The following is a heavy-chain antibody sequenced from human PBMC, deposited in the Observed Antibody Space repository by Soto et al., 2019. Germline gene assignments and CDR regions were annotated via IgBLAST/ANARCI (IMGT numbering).Heavy chain of an antibody. J-gene: IGHJ4*03. CDR1: AYSFTSYW. CDR3: ARRYSSRHSYFDF. D-gene: IGHD6-19*01. V-gene: IGHV5-51*01. CDR2: IYPGDSDT. Sequence: RGESLKISCKGSAYSFTSYWNGWVRQMPGKGLEWMGTIYPGDSDTRYSPSFQGQVTISADKSISTAYLQWSSLKASDTAMYYCARRYSSRHSYFDFRGKGSLGSVSS.